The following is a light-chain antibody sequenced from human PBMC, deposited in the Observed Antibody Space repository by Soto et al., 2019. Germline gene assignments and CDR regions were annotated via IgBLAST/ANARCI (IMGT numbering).Light chain of an antibody. CDR3: QELNSYPRT. Sequence: IQLTQSPSFLSASIGDRVTITCRASQGISTYLAWYQQKPGKAPKNLIYGASTLQSGVPSRFSGGGSGTEFTLTISSLQPEDFATYYFQELNSYPRTFGQGTKVDIK. CDR1: QGISTY. J-gene: IGKJ1*01. CDR2: GAS. V-gene: IGKV1-9*01.